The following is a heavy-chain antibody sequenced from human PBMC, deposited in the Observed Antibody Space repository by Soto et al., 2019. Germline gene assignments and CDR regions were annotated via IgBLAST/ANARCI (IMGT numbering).Heavy chain of an antibody. J-gene: IGHJ5*02. D-gene: IGHD3-10*01. Sequence: ASVTVCCKASVYTFTNYGISWVRQAPGQGLEWMGWISAYNGNTKYAQKLQGRVTMTTDTSTSTAYMELRSLRSDDTAVYYCARGVGSGSYYNQYNWFDPWGQGTLVTVS. CDR2: ISAYNGNT. CDR3: ARGVGSGSYYNQYNWFDP. CDR1: VYTFTNYG. V-gene: IGHV1-18*01.